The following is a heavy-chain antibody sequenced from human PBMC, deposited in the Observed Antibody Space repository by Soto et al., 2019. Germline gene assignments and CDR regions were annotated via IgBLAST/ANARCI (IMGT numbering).Heavy chain of an antibody. J-gene: IGHJ4*02. CDR1: DDSINSDKYY. D-gene: IGHD3-9*01. CDR3: ARLEGLATISYYFDL. V-gene: IGHV4-39*01. CDR2: IYYRGNA. Sequence: SSGTLSLTCSVSDDSINSDKYYWGWVRQPPGKGLEWIGSIYYRGNAYYNPSLQTRVTISLDKSKSQFSLKLNSVTAADSAVYFCARLEGLATISYYFDLWGPGALVTVSS.